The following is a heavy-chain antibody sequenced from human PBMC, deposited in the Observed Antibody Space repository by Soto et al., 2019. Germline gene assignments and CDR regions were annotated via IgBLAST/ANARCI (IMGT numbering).Heavy chain of an antibody. CDR3: ARGIVVVAATRSDAFDI. V-gene: IGHV4-59*01. Sequence: SETLSLTCTVSGGSISSYYWSWIRQPPGKGLEWIGYIYYSGSTNYNPSLKSRVTISVDTSKNQFSLKLSSVTAADTAVYYCARGIVVVAATRSDAFDIWGQGTMVTVSS. CDR1: GGSISSYY. CDR2: IYYSGST. D-gene: IGHD2-15*01. J-gene: IGHJ3*02.